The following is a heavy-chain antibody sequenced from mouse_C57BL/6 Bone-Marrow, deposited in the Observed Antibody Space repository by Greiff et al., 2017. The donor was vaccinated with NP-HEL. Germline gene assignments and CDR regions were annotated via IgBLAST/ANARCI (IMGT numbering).Heavy chain of an antibody. CDR3: TTGSTVVAPFDY. J-gene: IGHJ2*01. D-gene: IGHD1-1*01. CDR2: IYPGNSDT. V-gene: IGHV1-5*01. CDR1: GYTFTSYW. Sequence: VQLQQSGTVLARPGASVKMSCKTSGYTFTSYWMHWVKQRPGQGLEWIGAIYPGNSDTSYNQKFKGKAKLTAVTSASTAYMELSSLTNEDSAVYYCTTGSTVVAPFDYWGQGTTLTVSS.